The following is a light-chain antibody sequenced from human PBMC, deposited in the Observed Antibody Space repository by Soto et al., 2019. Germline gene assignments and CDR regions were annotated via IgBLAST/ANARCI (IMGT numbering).Light chain of an antibody. CDR1: SSDIGAYNY. J-gene: IGLJ2*01. V-gene: IGLV2-14*03. CDR2: DVS. CDR3: SSYRRSSTPVL. Sequence: SALTPPASVSGSPGQSITISCTGTSSDIGAYNYVSWYQQHPGKAPKLMIYDVSNRPSGVSDRFSGSKSGNTASLTISGLQAEDEADYYCSSYRRSSTPVLFGGGTKLTVL.